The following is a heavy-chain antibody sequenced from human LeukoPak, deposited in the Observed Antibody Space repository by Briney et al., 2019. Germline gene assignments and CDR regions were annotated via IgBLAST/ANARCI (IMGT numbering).Heavy chain of an antibody. CDR1: GFTVSSNY. V-gene: IGHV3-53*01. D-gene: IGHD6-19*01. Sequence: GGSLRLSCAASGFTVSSNYMSWVRQAPGKGLEWVSVIYSGGSTYYADSVKGRFTISRDNSKNTLYLQMNSLRAEDTAVYYCASSGWYQAKGPSYYGMDVWGQGTTVTVSS. J-gene: IGHJ6*02. CDR2: IYSGGST. CDR3: ASSGWYQAKGPSYYGMDV.